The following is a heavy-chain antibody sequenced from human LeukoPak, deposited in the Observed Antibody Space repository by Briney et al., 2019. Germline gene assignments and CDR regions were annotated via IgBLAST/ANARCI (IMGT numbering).Heavy chain of an antibody. CDR1: GGSISSYY. CDR2: IYYSGIT. V-gene: IGHV4-59*01. CDR3: ARIPNYYGSGSYVDY. D-gene: IGHD3-10*01. J-gene: IGHJ4*02. Sequence: PSETLSATCTVSGGSISSYYWSWIRQPPGKGLEWIGYIYYSGITNHNPSLKSRVTISVDTSKNQLSLKLSSVTAADTAVYYCARIPNYYGSGSYVDYWGQGTLVTVSS.